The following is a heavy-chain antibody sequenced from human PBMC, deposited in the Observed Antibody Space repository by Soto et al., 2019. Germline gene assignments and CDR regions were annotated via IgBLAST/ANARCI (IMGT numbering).Heavy chain of an antibody. D-gene: IGHD3-10*01. V-gene: IGHV1-69*01. CDR2: IIPIFGTA. CDR3: ARVAAMVRGGDYWYFDL. CDR1: GGTVSSYA. J-gene: IGHJ2*01. Sequence: QVQLVQSGAEVKKPGASVKVSCKASGGTVSSYAISWVRQAPGQGLEWVGGIIPIFGTANYAQKLQGRVTITADEATSTAYVELSSLRSEDTAVYYCARVAAMVRGGDYWYFDLWGRGTLVTVSS.